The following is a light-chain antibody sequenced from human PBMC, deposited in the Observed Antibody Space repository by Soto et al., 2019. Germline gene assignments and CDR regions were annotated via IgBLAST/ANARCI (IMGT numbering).Light chain of an antibody. V-gene: IGLV2-14*01. CDR1: SSDVGGYNY. Sequence: QSALTQPASVSGSPGQSITISCTGTSSDVGGYNYVSWYQQQPGKAPKLMIYDVSNRPSGVSNRFSGSKSGNTASLTISGLQAEDEPDYYCSSYTSSSTWVFGGGTKLTVL. J-gene: IGLJ3*02. CDR2: DVS. CDR3: SSYTSSSTWV.